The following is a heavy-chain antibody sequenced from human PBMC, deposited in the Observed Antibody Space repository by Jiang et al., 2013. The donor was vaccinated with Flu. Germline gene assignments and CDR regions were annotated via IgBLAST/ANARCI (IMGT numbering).Heavy chain of an antibody. CDR1: GFSFSDYS. CDR2: ITFFNTT. CDR3: ARSVWGSSNMGYYYYYYMDV. Sequence: VQLVESGGGLVKPGGSLRLSCAVSGFSFSDYSMTWIRQAPGKGLEWVSYITFFNTTNYADSLKGRFTISRDSAKNSLYLQMNSLRADDTAVYYCARSVWGSSNMGYYYYYYMDVWGKGTTVTVSS. J-gene: IGHJ6*03. V-gene: IGHV3-11*01. D-gene: IGHD3-16*01.